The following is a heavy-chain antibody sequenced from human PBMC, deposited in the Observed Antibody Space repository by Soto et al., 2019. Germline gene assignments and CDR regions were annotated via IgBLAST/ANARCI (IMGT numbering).Heavy chain of an antibody. D-gene: IGHD1-26*01. CDR1: GYSFTSYW. V-gene: IGHV5-51*01. CDR3: ALQGVGATTGNYYGMDV. CDR2: IYPGDSDT. Sequence: GESLKISCKGSGYSFTSYWIGWVRQMPGKGLEWMGIIYPGDSDTRYSPSFQGQVTISADKSISTAYLQWSSLKASDTAMYYCALQGVGATTGNYYGMDVWGQGTTVTVSS. J-gene: IGHJ6*02.